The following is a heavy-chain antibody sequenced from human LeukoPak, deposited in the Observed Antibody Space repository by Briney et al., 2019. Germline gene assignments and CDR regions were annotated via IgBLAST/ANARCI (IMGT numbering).Heavy chain of an antibody. CDR2: MYRSGST. Sequence: PSETLSLTCTVSGGSISSYYWSWIRQPPGKGLEWIGSMYRSGSTYYNPSLKSRVTTSVDTSKNQFSLKLSSVTAADTAVYYCAGRTTVTSYYFDYWGQGTLVTVSS. CDR1: GGSISSYY. V-gene: IGHV4-59*04. CDR3: AGRTTVTSYYFDY. D-gene: IGHD4-17*01. J-gene: IGHJ4*02.